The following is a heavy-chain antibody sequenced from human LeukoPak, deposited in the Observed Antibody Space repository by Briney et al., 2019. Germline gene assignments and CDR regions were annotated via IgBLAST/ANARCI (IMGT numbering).Heavy chain of an antibody. Sequence: PGESLKISCKGSGYSFTSYWIGWVRQMPGKGLEWMGIIYPGDSDTRYSPSFQGQVTISADKSISTAYLQWSSLKASDTAMYYCARRGDCSGGSCYFDAFDIWGQGTMVTVSS. CDR2: IYPGDSDT. D-gene: IGHD2-15*01. CDR3: ARRGDCSGGSCYFDAFDI. V-gene: IGHV5-51*01. CDR1: GYSFTSYW. J-gene: IGHJ3*02.